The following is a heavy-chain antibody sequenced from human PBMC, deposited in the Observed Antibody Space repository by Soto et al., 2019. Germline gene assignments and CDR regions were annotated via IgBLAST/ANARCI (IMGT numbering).Heavy chain of an antibody. CDR2: IIPILGIA. CDR1: GGTFSSYT. J-gene: IGHJ4*02. CDR3: ASGQLTARDYYFDY. D-gene: IGHD7-27*01. Sequence: QVQLVQSGAEVKKPGSSVKVSCKASGGTFSSYTISWVRQAPGQGLEWMGRIIPILGIANYAQKFQGRVTITADKSTSTAYMELSSLRSEDTAVYYCASGQLTARDYYFDYWGQGTLVTVSS. V-gene: IGHV1-69*02.